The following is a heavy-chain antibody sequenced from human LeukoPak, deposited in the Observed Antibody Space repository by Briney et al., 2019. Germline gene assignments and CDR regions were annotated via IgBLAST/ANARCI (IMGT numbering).Heavy chain of an antibody. CDR1: GGSISNYY. Sequence: SETLSLTCTVSGGSISNYYWTWIRQPAGKGLEWIGRIYTSGSTNYNPSLKSRVTMSVDTSKNQFSLKLSSVTAADTAVYYCARRAGAYSHPYDYWGQGTLVTVSS. D-gene: IGHD4/OR15-4a*01. CDR3: ARRAGAYSHPYDY. V-gene: IGHV4-4*07. J-gene: IGHJ4*02. CDR2: IYTSGST.